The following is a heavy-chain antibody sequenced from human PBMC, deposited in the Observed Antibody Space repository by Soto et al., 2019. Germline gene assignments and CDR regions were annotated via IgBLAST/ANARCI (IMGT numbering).Heavy chain of an antibody. CDR3: TTGWRIAARPQYYYYGMDV. J-gene: IGHJ6*02. CDR1: DFTFSNAG. Sequence: PGGSRRLSCAASDFTFSNAGMSWVRQAPGKGLEWVGGIKSKTDVGTTDYAAPAKARFTLSRHDSKTTLYLQMNSLKTEDTAVYYCTTGWRIAARPQYYYYGMDVWGQGTTVTVSS. CDR2: IKSKTDVGTT. D-gene: IGHD6-6*01. V-gene: IGHV3-15*01.